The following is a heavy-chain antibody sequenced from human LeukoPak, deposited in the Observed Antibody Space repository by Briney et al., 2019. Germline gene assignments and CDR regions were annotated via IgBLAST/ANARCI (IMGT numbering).Heavy chain of an antibody. CDR3: ARVGDTAMGYYYYYMDV. D-gene: IGHD5-18*01. Sequence: SETLSLTCAVYGGSFSDSYWTWIRQPPGKGLEWIGSIYYSGSTYYNPSLKSRVTISVDTSKNQFSLKLSSVTAADTAVYYCARVGDTAMGYYYYYMDVWGKGTTVTVSS. J-gene: IGHJ6*03. CDR1: GGSFSDSY. CDR2: IYYSGST. V-gene: IGHV4-34*01.